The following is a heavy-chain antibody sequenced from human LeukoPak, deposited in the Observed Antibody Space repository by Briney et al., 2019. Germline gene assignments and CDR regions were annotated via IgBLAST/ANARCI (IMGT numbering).Heavy chain of an antibody. D-gene: IGHD6-13*01. J-gene: IGHJ4*02. CDR2: MYYSGST. CDR1: GGSISSSSYY. V-gene: IGHV4-39*07. CDR3: ASSNSWFDY. Sequence: SETLSLTCTVSGGSISSSSYYWGWIRQPPGKGLEWIGSMYYSGSTYYNPSLKSRVTISVDTSKNQFSLKLSSVTAADTAVYYCASSNSWFDYWGQGTLVTVSS.